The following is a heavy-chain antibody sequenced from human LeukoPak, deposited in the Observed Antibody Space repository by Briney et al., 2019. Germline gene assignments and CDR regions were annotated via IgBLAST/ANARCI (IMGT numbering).Heavy chain of an antibody. D-gene: IGHD2-8*01. V-gene: IGHV3-74*01. CDR3: ARDVLREVLMVYAIGIAFDI. Sequence: QSGGSLRLSCAASGFTFSSYWMHWVRQAPGEGLVWVSRINSDGSSTSYADSVKGRFTISRDNAKNSLYPQMNSLRAEDTAVYYCARDVLREVLMVYAIGIAFDIWGQGTMVTVSS. CDR1: GFTFSSYW. CDR2: INSDGSST. J-gene: IGHJ3*02.